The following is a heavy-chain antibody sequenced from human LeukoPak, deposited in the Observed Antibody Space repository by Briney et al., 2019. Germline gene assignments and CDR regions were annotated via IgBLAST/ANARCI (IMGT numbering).Heavy chain of an antibody. CDR2: ISSSTI. CDR3: ARDPYNGAYSEGYYYYYMDA. D-gene: IGHD1-1*01. J-gene: IGHJ6*03. Sequence: HSGGSLRLSCAASGFIFSSYSMNWVRQAPGKGLEWVSYISSSTIYYADSVKGRFTISRDNAQNSLYLQMNSLRVEDTAIYYCARDPYNGAYSEGYYYYYMDAWGKGTTVTVSS. CDR1: GFIFSSYS. V-gene: IGHV3-48*04.